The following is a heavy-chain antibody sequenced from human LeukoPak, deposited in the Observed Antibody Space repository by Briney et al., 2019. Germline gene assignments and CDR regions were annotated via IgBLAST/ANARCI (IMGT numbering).Heavy chain of an antibody. J-gene: IGHJ5*02. D-gene: IGHD3-16*01. Sequence: ASVKVSCKASGYTFTGYYMYWVRQAPGQGLEWMGWINPNSGGTNYAQKFQGRVTMTRDTSISTAYMELSRLRSDDTAVYYCARGLMITFGLNWFYPWGQGTLVTVSS. V-gene: IGHV1-2*02. CDR2: INPNSGGT. CDR1: GYTFTGYY. CDR3: ARGLMITFGLNWFYP.